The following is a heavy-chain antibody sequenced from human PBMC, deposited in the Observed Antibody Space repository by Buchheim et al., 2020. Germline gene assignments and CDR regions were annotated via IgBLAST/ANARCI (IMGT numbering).Heavy chain of an antibody. V-gene: IGHV4-34*01. CDR1: GGSFSGYY. CDR2: INHSGST. D-gene: IGHD6-6*01. Sequence: QVQLQQWGAGLLKPSETLSLTCAVHGGSFSGYYWSWIRQPPGKGLEWIGEINHSGSTNYNPSLKSRVTISVDTSKNQFSLKLSSVTAADTAVYYCARGARSIAARWFDPWGQGTL. J-gene: IGHJ5*02. CDR3: ARGARSIAARWFDP.